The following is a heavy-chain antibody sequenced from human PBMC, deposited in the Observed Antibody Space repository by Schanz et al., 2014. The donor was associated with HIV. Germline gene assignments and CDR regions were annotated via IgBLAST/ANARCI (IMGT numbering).Heavy chain of an antibody. CDR1: GFTFDNYG. V-gene: IGHV3-33*05. CDR3: VRLMSSDYDFYHYGMDV. CDR2: TSYDGIKK. D-gene: IGHD4-17*01. J-gene: IGHJ6*02. Sequence: QVQLVESGGGVVQPGRSLRLSCVASGFTFDNYGMHWVRQAPGKGLEWVAVTSYDGIKKNFADSVRGRFTISRDNAKNTLYLQMNSLRAEDTAVYYCVRLMSSDYDFYHYGMDVWGQGTTVIVSS.